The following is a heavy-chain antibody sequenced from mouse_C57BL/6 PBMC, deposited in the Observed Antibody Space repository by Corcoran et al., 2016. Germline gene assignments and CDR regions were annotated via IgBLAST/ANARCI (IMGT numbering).Heavy chain of an antibody. CDR2: INTYSGVP. V-gene: IGHV9-3*01. Sequence: QIQLVQSGPELKKPGETVKISCKASGYTFTTYGMSWVKQAPGKGLKWMGWINTYSGVPTYADDFKGRFAFSLETSASTAYLQINNLKNEDTATYFCARLDYDGGYFDVWGTGTTVTVSS. D-gene: IGHD2-4*01. CDR3: ARLDYDGGYFDV. CDR1: GYTFTTYG. J-gene: IGHJ1*03.